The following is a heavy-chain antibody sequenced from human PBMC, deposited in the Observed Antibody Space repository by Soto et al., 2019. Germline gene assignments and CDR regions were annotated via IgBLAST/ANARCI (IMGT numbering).Heavy chain of an antibody. CDR1: GFTFSSYW. D-gene: IGHD1-26*01. CDR3: ARGGIVGAQNWFDP. CDR2: IKQDGSEK. Sequence: ESGGGLVQPGGSLRLSCAASGFTFSSYWMSWVRQAPGKGLEWVANIKQDGSEKYYVDSVKGRFTISRDNAKNSLYLQMNSLRAEDTAVYYCARGGIVGAQNWFDPWGQGTLVTVSS. V-gene: IGHV3-7*05. J-gene: IGHJ5*02.